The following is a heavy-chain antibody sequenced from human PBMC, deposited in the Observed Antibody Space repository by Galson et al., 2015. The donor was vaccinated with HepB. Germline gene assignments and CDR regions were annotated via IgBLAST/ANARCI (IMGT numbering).Heavy chain of an antibody. CDR1: GYTFTSYY. Sequence: SVKVSCKASGYTFTSYYMHWVRRAPGQGLEWMGIINPSGGSTSYAQKFQGRVTMTRDTSTSTVYMELSSLRSDDTAVYYCARGIIDYDFWSGYYFDYWGQGTLVTVSS. J-gene: IGHJ4*02. V-gene: IGHV1-46*01. CDR3: ARGIIDYDFWSGYYFDY. D-gene: IGHD3-3*01. CDR2: INPSGGST.